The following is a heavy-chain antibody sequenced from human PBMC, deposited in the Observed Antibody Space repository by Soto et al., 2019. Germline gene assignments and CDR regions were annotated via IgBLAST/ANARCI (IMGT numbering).Heavy chain of an antibody. CDR3: ARELVAQNWFDP. CDR1: GGSISIGDYY. Sequence: TSETLSLTCTVSGGSISIGDYYWSCIRQPPGKGLEWIGYIYYSGSTYYNPSLKSRVTISVDTSKNQFSLKLSSVTAADTAVYYCARELVAQNWFDPWGQGTLVTVS. J-gene: IGHJ5*02. CDR2: IYYSGST. V-gene: IGHV4-30-4*01.